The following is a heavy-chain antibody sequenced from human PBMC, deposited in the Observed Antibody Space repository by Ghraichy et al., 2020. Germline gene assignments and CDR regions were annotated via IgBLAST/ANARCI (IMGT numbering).Heavy chain of an antibody. V-gene: IGHV3-7*01. CDR1: GFTFSSYW. J-gene: IGHJ6*03. D-gene: IGHD6-6*01. CDR2: VKYDGSEK. Sequence: GGSLRLSCAGSGFTFSSYWMSWVRQAPGKGLEWVANVKYDGSEKYYVDSVKGRFTISRDNAKNSQYLQMNSLRVEDTAVYYCARAEDGYYYYMDVWGKGTTVTVSS. CDR3: ARAEDGYYYYMDV.